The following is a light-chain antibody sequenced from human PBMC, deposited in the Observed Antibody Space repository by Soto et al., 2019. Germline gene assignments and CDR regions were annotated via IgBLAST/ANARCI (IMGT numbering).Light chain of an antibody. CDR2: DAS. J-gene: IGKJ5*01. CDR3: QQRSNWPPST. CDR1: QSVSLS. V-gene: IGKV3-11*01. Sequence: VLTQSPATLSLSPGGRATLSCRASQSVSLSLAWYQQKPGQAPRLLIYDASKRASGFPARFSGSGSGTDFTLTISSLEPEDFAVYYCQQRSNWPPSTFGQGTRLEI.